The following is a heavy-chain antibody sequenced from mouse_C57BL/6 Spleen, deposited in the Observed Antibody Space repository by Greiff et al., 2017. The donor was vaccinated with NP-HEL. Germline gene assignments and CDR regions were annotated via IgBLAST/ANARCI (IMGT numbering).Heavy chain of an antibody. V-gene: IGHV1-20*01. J-gene: IGHJ2*01. CDR2: INPYNGDT. CDR1: GYSFTGYF. Sequence: VQLQQSGPELVKPGDSVKISCKASGYSFTGYFMNWVMQSHGKSLEWIGRINPYNGDTFYNQKFKGKATLTVDKSSSTAHLELRSLTSEDSAVYYCARSGDYYGLDYWGQGTTLTVSS. D-gene: IGHD1-2*01. CDR3: ARSGDYYGLDY.